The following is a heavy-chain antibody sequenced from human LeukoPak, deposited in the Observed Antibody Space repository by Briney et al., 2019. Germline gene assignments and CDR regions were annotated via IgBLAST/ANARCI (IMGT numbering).Heavy chain of an antibody. D-gene: IGHD5-12*01. Sequence: GGSLRLSCAASGFTFSSYSMNWVRQAPGRGLEWVSYISSSSSTIYYADSVKGRFTISRDNAKNSLYLQMNNLRAEDTAVYYCASQYSGYDWIDYWGQGTLVTVSS. CDR1: GFTFSSYS. CDR2: ISSSSSTI. J-gene: IGHJ4*02. V-gene: IGHV3-48*01. CDR3: ASQYSGYDWIDY.